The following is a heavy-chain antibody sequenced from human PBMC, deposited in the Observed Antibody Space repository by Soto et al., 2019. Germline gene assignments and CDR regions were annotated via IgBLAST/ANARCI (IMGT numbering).Heavy chain of an antibody. Sequence: SLKISCKGSGYSFTSYWIGWVRQMPGKGLEWMGIIYPGDSDTRYSPSFQGQVTISADKSIGTAYLQWSSLKASDTAMYYCARLAVAGTGGLVYYYYYGMDVWGQGTTVTVSS. CDR1: GYSFTSYW. V-gene: IGHV5-51*01. D-gene: IGHD6-19*01. J-gene: IGHJ6*02. CDR3: ARLAVAGTGGLVYYYYYGMDV. CDR2: IYPGDSDT.